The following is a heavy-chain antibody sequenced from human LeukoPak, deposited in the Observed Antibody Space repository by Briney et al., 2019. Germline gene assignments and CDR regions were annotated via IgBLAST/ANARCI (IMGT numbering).Heavy chain of an antibody. CDR3: ARGYYDRGLDP. CDR1: GGSISSYY. D-gene: IGHD3-22*01. Sequence: SETLSLTCTVSGGSISSYYWSWIRQPPGKGLEWIGYIHYSGSTNYNPSLKSRVTISVDTSKNQFSLKLSSVTAADTAVYYCARGYYDRGLDPWGQGTLVTVSS. V-gene: IGHV4-59*01. CDR2: IHYSGST. J-gene: IGHJ5*02.